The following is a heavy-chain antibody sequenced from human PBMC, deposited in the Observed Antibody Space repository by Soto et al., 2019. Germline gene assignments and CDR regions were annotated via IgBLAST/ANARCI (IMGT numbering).Heavy chain of an antibody. D-gene: IGHD2-15*01. J-gene: IGHJ6*02. CDR3: ASSLIVVVNGYYHYGMDV. CDR2: ISYDGSNK. Sequence: GGSLRLSCAASGFTFSSYAMHWVRQDPGKGQEWVAVISYDGSNKYYADAVKGRFTISRDKSKNTMYLQMNILRAVYTAVYYCASSLIVVVNGYYHYGMDVWGQGTTVTVSS. V-gene: IGHV3-30-3*01. CDR1: GFTFSSYA.